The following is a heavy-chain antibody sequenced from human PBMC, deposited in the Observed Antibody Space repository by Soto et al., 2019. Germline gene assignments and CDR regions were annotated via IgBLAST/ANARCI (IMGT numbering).Heavy chain of an antibody. CDR2: IYSGGNT. CDR1: GGSSSSTTYY. V-gene: IGHV4-39*02. CDR3: ALQSYESRGYFYAY. D-gene: IGHD3-22*01. J-gene: IGHJ4*02. Sequence: SETLSLTCTVSGGSSSSTTYYWGWIRQSPGKGLEWIGNIYSGGNTYYNPSLKSRVTISVDTSKSHLSLQLISVTAADTAVYYFALQSYESRGYFYAYRGQRTLVTVSS.